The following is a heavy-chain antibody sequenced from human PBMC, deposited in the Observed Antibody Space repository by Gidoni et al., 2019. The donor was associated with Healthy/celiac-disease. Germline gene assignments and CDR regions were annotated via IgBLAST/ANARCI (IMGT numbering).Heavy chain of an antibody. J-gene: IGHJ6*02. CDR2: INHSRSP. V-gene: IGHV4-34*01. D-gene: IGHD2-15*01. CDR1: GGSFICYY. CDR3: ARGPRWWERFGYYYYYYGMDV. Sequence: QVQLQQCGAGLFKPSETLSLPCAVYGGSFICYYWSWIRQPPGKGLEWIGEINHSRSPKYNPSLKSRVTISVDTCKNQFSLKLSSVTAADTAVYYCARGPRWWERFGYYYYYYGMDVWGQGTTVTVSS.